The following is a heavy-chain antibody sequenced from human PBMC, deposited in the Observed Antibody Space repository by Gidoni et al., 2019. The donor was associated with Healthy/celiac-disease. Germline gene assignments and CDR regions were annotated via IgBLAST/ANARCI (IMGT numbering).Heavy chain of an antibody. D-gene: IGHD3-22*01. CDR1: GWSFSGYY. CDR3: ARGRISARITMIVVVRNAFDI. CDR2: INHSGST. V-gene: IGHV4-34*01. Sequence: QVQLQQLGAGLLKPSETLSLTCAVYGWSFSGYYWSWIRQPPGKGLEWIGEINHSGSTNYNPSLKSRVTISVDTSKNQFSLKLSSVTAADTAVYYCARGRISARITMIVVVRNAFDIWGQGTMVTVSS. J-gene: IGHJ3*02.